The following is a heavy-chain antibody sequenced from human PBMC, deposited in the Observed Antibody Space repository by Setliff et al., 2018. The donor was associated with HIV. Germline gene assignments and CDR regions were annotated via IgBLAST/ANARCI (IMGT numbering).Heavy chain of an antibody. D-gene: IGHD3-10*01. CDR2: IIPMLGTT. J-gene: IGHJ6*03. Sequence: SVKVSCKASGGTFRRSAVSWVRQAPGRGLEWMGGIIPMLGTTNFAQKFQDRVTITADESTSTGYMELSSLRSEDTAVYYCATAGEMATIGYYYYYMGVWGEGTTVTVSS. V-gene: IGHV1-69*13. CDR3: ATAGEMATIGYYYYYMGV. CDR1: GGTFRRSA.